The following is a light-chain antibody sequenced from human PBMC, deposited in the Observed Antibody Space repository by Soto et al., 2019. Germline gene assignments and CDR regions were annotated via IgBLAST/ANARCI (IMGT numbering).Light chain of an antibody. J-gene: IGKJ1*01. Sequence: DIQMTQSPSSLSASVGDRVTIACRASQPVTNYLSWYQQKPGKAPKLLIYAASRLQTGVPSRFSAGGYGTEFTLSINNLLPEDFATYYCQQSYIAPWTFGQGTKVDI. V-gene: IGKV1-39*01. CDR1: QPVTNY. CDR3: QQSYIAPWT. CDR2: AAS.